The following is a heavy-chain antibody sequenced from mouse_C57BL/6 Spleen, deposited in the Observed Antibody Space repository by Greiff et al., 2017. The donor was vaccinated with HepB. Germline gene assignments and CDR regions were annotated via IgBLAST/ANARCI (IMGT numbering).Heavy chain of an antibody. Sequence: EVKLVESGGDLVKPGGSLKLSCAASGFTFSSYGMSWVRQTPDKRLEWVATISSGGSYTYYPDSVKGRFTISRDNAKNTLYLQMSSLKSEDTAMYYCARPPSYGNSYAMDYWGQGTSVTVSS. D-gene: IGHD2-1*01. V-gene: IGHV5-6*01. CDR3: ARPPSYGNSYAMDY. CDR1: GFTFSSYG. J-gene: IGHJ4*01. CDR2: ISSGGSYT.